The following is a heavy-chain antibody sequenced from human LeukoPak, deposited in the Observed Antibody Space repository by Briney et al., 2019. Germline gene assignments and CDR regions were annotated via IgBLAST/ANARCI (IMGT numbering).Heavy chain of an antibody. CDR3: ARVPFRYFDWLLYPTLFDY. Sequence: SETLSLTRTVSGGSITSYYWSRIRQPPGKGLEWIGYIYYSGSTYYNPSLKSRVTISVDTSKNQFSLKLSSVTAADTAVYYCARVPFRYFDWLLYPTLFDYWGQGTLVTVSS. CDR2: IYYSGST. D-gene: IGHD3-9*01. V-gene: IGHV4-30-4*08. J-gene: IGHJ4*02. CDR1: GGSITSYY.